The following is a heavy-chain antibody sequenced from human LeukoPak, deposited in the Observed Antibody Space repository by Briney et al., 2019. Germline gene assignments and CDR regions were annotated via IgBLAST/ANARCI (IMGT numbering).Heavy chain of an antibody. CDR2: ISSSSSYI. CDR3: ARAEVPYYGMDV. D-gene: IGHD1-1*01. V-gene: IGHV3-21*01. J-gene: IGHJ6*02. Sequence: GGSLRLSCAASGFTFSSYSMNWVRQAPGKGLEWVSSISSSSSYIYYADSVKGRFTISRDNAKNSLYLQMNSLRAEDTAVYYCARAEVPYYGMDVWGQGTTVTVSS. CDR1: GFTFSSYS.